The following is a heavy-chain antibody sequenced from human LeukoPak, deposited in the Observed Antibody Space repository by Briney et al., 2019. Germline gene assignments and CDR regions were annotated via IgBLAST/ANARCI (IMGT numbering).Heavy chain of an antibody. CDR1: GFTLRSNY. CDR2: ISYDGSNK. Sequence: GGSLRLSCAASGFTLRSNYMSWVRQAPGKGLEWVAVISYDGSNKYYADSVKGRFTISRDNSKNTLYLQMNSLRAEDTAVYYCARDRFPYSSSSWPYYGMDVWGQGTTVTVSS. CDR3: ARDRFPYSSSSWPYYGMDV. D-gene: IGHD6-6*01. J-gene: IGHJ6*02. V-gene: IGHV3-30*03.